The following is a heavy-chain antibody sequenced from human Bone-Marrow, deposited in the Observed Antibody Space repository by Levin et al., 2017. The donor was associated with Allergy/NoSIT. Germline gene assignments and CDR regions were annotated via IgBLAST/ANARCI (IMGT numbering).Heavy chain of an antibody. J-gene: IGHJ3*02. Sequence: GESLKISCKVSGNTLTELSMHWVRQTPEKGLEWMGGFVPEDGKTIYAQKFQGRVTMTEDTSTDTAYMELSSLRAEDTAVYYCATDHNYVALATIFTFDIWGQGTLVTVSS. CDR3: ATDHNYVALATIFTFDI. D-gene: IGHD5-24*01. CDR1: GNTLTELS. CDR2: FVPEDGKT. V-gene: IGHV1-24*01.